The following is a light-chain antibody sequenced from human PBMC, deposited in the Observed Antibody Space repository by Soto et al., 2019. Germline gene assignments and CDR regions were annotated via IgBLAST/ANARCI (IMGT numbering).Light chain of an antibody. CDR1: QSINNN. CDR3: QQYNDWPHT. J-gene: IGKJ4*01. CDR2: GAS. Sequence: EIVMTQSPATLSVSPGEIATLSCRASQSINNNLAWYQQKRGQGPRLLISGASSRATGTPARFSVSGSGTGFTLTISSLQSEDFASYYCQQYNDWPHTFGGGTKVEIK. V-gene: IGKV3-15*01.